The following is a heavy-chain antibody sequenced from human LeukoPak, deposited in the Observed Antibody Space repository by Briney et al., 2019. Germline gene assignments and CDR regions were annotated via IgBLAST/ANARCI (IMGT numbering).Heavy chain of an antibody. CDR2: IRNDGSKK. V-gene: IGHV3-30*02. D-gene: IGHD6-6*01. Sequence: GGSLRLSCAASGFTFSDYYMSWIRQAPGKGLEWVAFIRNDGSKKYYADSVKGRFTISRDNSKNTLYLQINSLRAEDTAVYYCAKRDDSSSSDTLGYWGQGTLVTVSS. CDR3: AKRDDSSSSDTLGY. CDR1: GFTFSDYY. J-gene: IGHJ4*02.